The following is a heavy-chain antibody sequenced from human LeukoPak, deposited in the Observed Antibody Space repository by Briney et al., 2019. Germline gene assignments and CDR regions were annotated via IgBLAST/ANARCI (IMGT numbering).Heavy chain of an antibody. Sequence: GASVKVSCKVSGYTLTELSMRWVRQTPGKGLEWMGGFDPEDGETIYAQKFQGRVTMTEDTSTDTAYMELSSLRSEDTAVYYCATFYDYGAPRGDYWGQGTLVTVSS. V-gene: IGHV1-24*01. CDR1: GYTLTELS. CDR3: ATFYDYGAPRGDY. CDR2: FDPEDGET. J-gene: IGHJ4*02. D-gene: IGHD4-17*01.